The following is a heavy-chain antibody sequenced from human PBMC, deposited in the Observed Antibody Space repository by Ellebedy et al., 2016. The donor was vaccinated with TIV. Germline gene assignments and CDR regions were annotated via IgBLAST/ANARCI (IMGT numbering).Heavy chain of an antibody. Sequence: MPSETLSLTCTVSGGSISSYYWSWIRQPPGKGLEWIGYIYYSGSTNYNPSLKSRVTISVDTSKNQFSLKLSSVTAADTAVYYCGRALIAAAGTGRWFDPWGQGTLVTVSS. D-gene: IGHD6-13*01. CDR2: IYYSGST. CDR1: GGSISSYY. J-gene: IGHJ5*02. V-gene: IGHV4-59*01. CDR3: GRALIAAAGTGRWFDP.